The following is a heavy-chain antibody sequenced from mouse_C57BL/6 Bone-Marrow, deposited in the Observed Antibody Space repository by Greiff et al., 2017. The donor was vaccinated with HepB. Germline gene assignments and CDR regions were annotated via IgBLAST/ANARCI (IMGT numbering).Heavy chain of an antibody. CDR1: GYTFTSYW. J-gene: IGHJ3*01. CDR2: IHPNSGST. CDR3: ARGRLLPFAY. V-gene: IGHV1-64*01. Sequence: QVQLQQPGAELVKPGASVKLSCKASGYTFTSYWMHWVKQRPGQGLEWIGMIHPNSGSTNYNEKFKGKATLTADKSSSTAYMELRSLTSEDSAVYFCARGRLLPFAYWGQGTLVTVSA. D-gene: IGHD1-1*01.